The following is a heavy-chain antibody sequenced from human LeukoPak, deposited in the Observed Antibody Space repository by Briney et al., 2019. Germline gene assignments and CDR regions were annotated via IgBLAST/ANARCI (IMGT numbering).Heavy chain of an antibody. CDR2: IYYSGST. V-gene: IGHV4-59*01. J-gene: IGHJ4*02. Sequence: SETLSLTCTVSGGSISSYYWSWIRQPPGKGLEWIGYIYYSGSTNYNPSLKSRVTISVDTSKNQFSLKLSSVTAADTAVYYCARDLRSGRYYSDLSGYFTPDFWGQGTLVTVSS. CDR3: ARDLRSGRYYSDLSGYFTPDF. CDR1: GGSISSYY. D-gene: IGHD3-22*01.